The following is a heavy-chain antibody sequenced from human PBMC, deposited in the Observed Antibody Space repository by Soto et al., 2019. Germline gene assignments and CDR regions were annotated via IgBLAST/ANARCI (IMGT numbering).Heavy chain of an antibody. CDR2: IYPGDSDT. D-gene: IGHD4-17*01. J-gene: IGHJ6*02. CDR1: GYSFTSYW. V-gene: IGHV5-51*01. CDR3: ARHRGDTNYYYYYGMDV. Sequence: GESLKISCKGSGYSFTSYWIGWVRQMPGKGLEWMGIIYPGDSDTRYSPSFQGQVTISVDKSISTAYLQWSSLKASDTAMYYCARHRGDTNYYYYYGMDVWGQGTTVTVSS.